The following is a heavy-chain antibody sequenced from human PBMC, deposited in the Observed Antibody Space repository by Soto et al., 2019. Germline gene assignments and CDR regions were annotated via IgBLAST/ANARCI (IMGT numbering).Heavy chain of an antibody. V-gene: IGHV5-51*01. CDR2: IYPGDSDT. D-gene: IGHD2-15*01. CDR3: ARKICSGGSCHSDAFDI. CDR1: GYSFTSYW. Sequence: GESLKISCKGSGYSFTSYWIGWVRQMPGKGLEWMGIIYPGDSDTRYSPSFQGQVTISADKSISTAYLQRSSLKASDTAMYYCARKICSGGSCHSDAFDIWGQGTMVTVSS. J-gene: IGHJ3*02.